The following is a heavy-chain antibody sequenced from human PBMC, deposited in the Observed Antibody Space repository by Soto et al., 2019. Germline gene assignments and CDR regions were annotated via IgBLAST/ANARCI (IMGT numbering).Heavy chain of an antibody. J-gene: IGHJ4*02. D-gene: IGHD5-12*01. Sequence: EVQLVESGGGLVQPGGSLRLSCGASGFTFRNYWMNWVRQAPGKGLEWVANIKLDGSEKKYVDSVKGRFTISRDNAEKLLVLEMNSLRVEDTAVYYCARDGGYSGYDHFDYWGQGTLVTVSP. CDR2: IKLDGSEK. CDR1: GFTFRNYW. CDR3: ARDGGYSGYDHFDY. V-gene: IGHV3-7*01.